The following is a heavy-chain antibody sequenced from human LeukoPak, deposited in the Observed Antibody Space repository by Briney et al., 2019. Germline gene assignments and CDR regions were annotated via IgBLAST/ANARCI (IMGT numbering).Heavy chain of an antibody. J-gene: IGHJ4*02. V-gene: IGHV4-30-4*01. CDR3: ARFIKARYCSSTSCLHTYFDY. D-gene: IGHD2-2*01. Sequence: SQTLSLTCTVSGGSISSGDYYWSWIRQPPGKGLEWIGYIYYSGSTYYNPSLKSRVTISVDTSKNQFSLKLSSVTAADTAVYYCARFIKARYCSSTSCLHTYFDYWGQGTLVTVSS. CDR2: IYYSGST. CDR1: GGSISSGDYY.